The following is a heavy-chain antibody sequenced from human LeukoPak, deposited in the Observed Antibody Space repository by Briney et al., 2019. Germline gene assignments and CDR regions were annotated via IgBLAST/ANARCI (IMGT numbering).Heavy chain of an antibody. V-gene: IGHV3-21*01. CDR3: ARVDIVVVVAATDRYYYYGMDV. CDR1: GFTFSSYS. J-gene: IGHJ6*02. D-gene: IGHD2-15*01. CDR2: ISSSSSYI. Sequence: GGSLRLSCAASGFTFSSYSMNWVRQAPRKGLEWVSSISSSSSYIYYADSVKGRFTISRDNAKNSLYLQMNSLRAEDTAVYYCARVDIVVVVAATDRYYYYGMDVWGQGTTVTVSS.